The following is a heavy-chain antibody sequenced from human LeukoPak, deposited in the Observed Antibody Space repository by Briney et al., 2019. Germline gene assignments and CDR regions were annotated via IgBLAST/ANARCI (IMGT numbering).Heavy chain of an antibody. V-gene: IGHV1-18*01. D-gene: IGHD4-17*01. CDR2: ISGNSDNT. J-gene: IGHJ3*02. Sequence: GASVKVSCKASGYSFSSYGISWVRQAPRQGLEWMGWISGNSDNTNYAQNLQGRVTMTTDTSTNTAYMELRSLRSDDTAVYYCAREGSAVTKHAFDIWGQGTMVTVSS. CDR3: AREGSAVTKHAFDI. CDR1: GYSFSSYG.